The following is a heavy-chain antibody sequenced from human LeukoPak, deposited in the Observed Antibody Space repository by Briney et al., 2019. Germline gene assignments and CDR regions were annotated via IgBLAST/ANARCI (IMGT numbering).Heavy chain of an antibody. CDR2: INPNSGGT. V-gene: IGHV1-2*02. D-gene: IGHD6-13*01. CDR3: ARARYSSSYTGMDV. CDR1: GYTFTGYY. J-gene: IGHJ6*02. Sequence: ASVKVSCKASGYTFTGYYMHWVRQAPGQGLEWMGWINPNSGGTNYARKFQGRVTMTRDTSISTAYMELSRLRSDDTAVYYCARARYSSSYTGMDVWGQGTTVTVSS.